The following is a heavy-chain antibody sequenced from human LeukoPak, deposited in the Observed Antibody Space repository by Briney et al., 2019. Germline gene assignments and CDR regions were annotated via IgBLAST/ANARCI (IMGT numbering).Heavy chain of an antibody. CDR3: ARDSRMVRGTSDY. D-gene: IGHD3-10*01. CDR1: GFTFSSYS. Sequence: GALKLSCAASGFTFSSYSMNLVRQAPGKGLEWVSSISSHSSYIYYAASVKGRFTISRDNAKNSLYLQMNSLRAEDTAVYYCARDSRMVRGTSDYWGQGTLVTVSS. J-gene: IGHJ4*02. CDR2: ISSHSSYI. V-gene: IGHV3-21*01.